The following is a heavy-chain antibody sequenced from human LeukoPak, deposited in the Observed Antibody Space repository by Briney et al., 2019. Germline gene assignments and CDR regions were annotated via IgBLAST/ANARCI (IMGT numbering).Heavy chain of an antibody. Sequence: GGSLSLSCAVSGFTFLAYWMLWVRHAPGKGLVGVSSINSDGCTPTYADSGNGRFTNSRDNAKNMVYLQMNSLRAKDTAVYNCARAFGSGSQVINYFDFWGQGTLVTVSS. CDR2: INSDGCTP. CDR1: GFTFLAYW. J-gene: IGHJ4*02. CDR3: ARAFGSGSQVINYFDF. V-gene: IGHV3-74*01. D-gene: IGHD3-10*01.